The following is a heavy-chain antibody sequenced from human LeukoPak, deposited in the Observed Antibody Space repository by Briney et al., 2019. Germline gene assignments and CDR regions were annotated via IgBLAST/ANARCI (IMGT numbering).Heavy chain of an antibody. V-gene: IGHV3-7*01. Sequence: GGSLRLSCAASGFNFRAYWMSWARQAPGKGLEWVASLNQDADREYYVDSVKGRFTISRDNAKNSLYLQVDSLRVEDTAVYYCARATTASARDHWGQGTLVTVSS. CDR2: LNQDADRE. CDR1: GFNFRAYW. D-gene: IGHD1-14*01. CDR3: ARATTASARDH. J-gene: IGHJ4*02.